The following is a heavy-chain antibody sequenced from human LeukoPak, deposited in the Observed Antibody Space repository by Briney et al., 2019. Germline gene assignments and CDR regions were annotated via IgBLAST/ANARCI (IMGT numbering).Heavy chain of an antibody. CDR1: GGSISSSSYY. J-gene: IGHJ6*02. V-gene: IGHV4-39*01. CDR3: VRQVREIYYYYGMDV. Sequence: SETLSLTCTVSGGSISSSSYYWGWIRQPPGKGLEWIGSIYYSGSTYYNPSLKSRVTISVDTSKNQFSLRLSSVTAADTAVYYCVRQVREIYYYYGMDVWGQGTTVTVSS. D-gene: IGHD3-10*01. CDR2: IYYSGST.